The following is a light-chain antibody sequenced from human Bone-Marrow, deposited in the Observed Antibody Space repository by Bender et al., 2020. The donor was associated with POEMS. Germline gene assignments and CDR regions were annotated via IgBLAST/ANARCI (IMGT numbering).Light chain of an antibody. CDR3: EAGEGGQGGGG. V-gene: IGLV1-44*01. CDR1: NSNIGTNA. Sequence: QSVLTQPPSASGTPGQRVTISCSGSNSNIGTNAVNWYQQFPGTAPKLLIYSDNQRPSGVPDRFYAFKSGPSASLAISGMQSEDEADCYCEAGEGGQGGGGIGGGTKRTVL. CDR2: SDN. J-gene: IGLJ2*01.